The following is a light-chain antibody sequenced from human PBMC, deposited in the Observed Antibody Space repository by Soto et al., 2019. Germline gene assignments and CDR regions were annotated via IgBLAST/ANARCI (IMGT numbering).Light chain of an antibody. CDR3: QQYNNWPPPIT. CDR2: GAS. Sequence: EIVMTQSPATLSVSPWERATLSCRASQSVSSNLAWYQQKPGQAPRLLIYGASTRATGIPARFSGSGSGTEFTLTISSLQSEDFAVYYCQQYNNWPPPITFGQGTRLEIK. J-gene: IGKJ5*01. V-gene: IGKV3-15*01. CDR1: QSVSSN.